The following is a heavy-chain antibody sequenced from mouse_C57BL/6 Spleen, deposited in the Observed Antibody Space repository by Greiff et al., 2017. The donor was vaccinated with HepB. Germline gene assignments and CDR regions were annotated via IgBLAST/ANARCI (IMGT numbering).Heavy chain of an antibody. CDR1: GYAFSSYW. CDR3: ARSWVEGYFDY. Sequence: VQLQQSGAELVKPGASVKISCKASGYAFSSYWMNWVKQRPGKGLEWIGQIYPGDGDTNYNGKFKGKATLTADKSSSTAYMQRSSLTSEDSAVYFCARSWVEGYFDYWGQGTTLTVSS. J-gene: IGHJ2*01. CDR2: IYPGDGDT. D-gene: IGHD1-1*01. V-gene: IGHV1-80*01.